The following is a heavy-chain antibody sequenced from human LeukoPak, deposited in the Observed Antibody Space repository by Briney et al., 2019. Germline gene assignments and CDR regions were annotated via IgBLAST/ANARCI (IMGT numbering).Heavy chain of an antibody. CDR3: AKVGAAAGTGNWFDP. D-gene: IGHD6-13*01. CDR1: GFTVSSYA. CDR2: ISANGGST. Sequence: GGSLRLSCAASGFTVSSYAMSWVRQAPGKGLEWVSAISANGGSTYYADSVKGRFTISRDNSKNTLYLQMNSLRAEDTAVYYCAKVGAAAGTGNWFDPWGQGTLVTVSS. V-gene: IGHV3-23*01. J-gene: IGHJ5*02.